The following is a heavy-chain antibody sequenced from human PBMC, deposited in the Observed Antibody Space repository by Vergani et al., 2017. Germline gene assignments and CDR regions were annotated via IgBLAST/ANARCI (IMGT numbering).Heavy chain of an antibody. V-gene: IGHV4-34*01. CDR3: AREGYCTNGVSFTLFDV. D-gene: IGHD2-8*01. Sequence: QAQLQQWGAGLLKPSETLSLTCAIYGWSFNDYCWTWIRQPPGKGLEWIGEIRHDGITHYSPSLKSRGTISIDTSTHQFSLNLRSVTAADTAVYYYAREGYCTNGVSFTLFDVWGQGALVTVSS. J-gene: IGHJ4*02. CDR1: GWSFNDYC. CDR2: IRHDGIT.